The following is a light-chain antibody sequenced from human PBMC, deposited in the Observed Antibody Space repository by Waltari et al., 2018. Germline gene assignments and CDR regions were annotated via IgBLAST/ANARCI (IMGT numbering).Light chain of an antibody. CDR1: QDISNY. J-gene: IGKJ4*01. V-gene: IGKV1-33*01. Sequence: DIQMTQSPSSLSASVGDRVTITCQASQDISNYLNWYQQKPGKAPKLLIYDASNLETGVPSRFSGSGFGTEFTLTISSLQPDDSATFYCQRYSTYPPTFGGGTKVEIK. CDR3: QRYSTYPPT. CDR2: DAS.